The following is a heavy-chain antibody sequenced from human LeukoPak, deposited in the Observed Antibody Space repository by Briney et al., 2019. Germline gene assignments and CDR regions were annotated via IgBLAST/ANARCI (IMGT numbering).Heavy chain of an antibody. CDR2: TNPSGVST. CDR3: AISFNWNYGYFDY. CDR1: GYTFTSYY. V-gene: IGHV1-46*01. J-gene: IGHJ4*02. D-gene: IGHD1-7*01. Sequence: ASVKVSCKASGYTFTSYYMHWVRQAPGQGLGWMGITNPSGVSTSNAQKFQGRVTMTRDTSTSTVYMELSSLRSEDTAVYYCAISFNWNYGYFDYWGQGTLVTVSS.